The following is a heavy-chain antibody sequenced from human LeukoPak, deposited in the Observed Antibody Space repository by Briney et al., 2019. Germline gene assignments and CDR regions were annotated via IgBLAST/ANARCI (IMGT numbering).Heavy chain of an antibody. D-gene: IGHD3-22*01. CDR1: GGSISSGGYS. J-gene: IGHJ5*02. CDR2: IYHSGST. CDR3: ASLRYYYDSSGYQNWFDP. Sequence: SETLSLTCAVSGGSISSGGYSWSWIRQPPGKGLEWIGYIYHSGSTYYNPSLKSRVTISVDRSKNQFSLKLSSVTAADTAVYYCASLRYYYDSSGYQNWFDPWGQGTLDTVSS. V-gene: IGHV4-30-2*01.